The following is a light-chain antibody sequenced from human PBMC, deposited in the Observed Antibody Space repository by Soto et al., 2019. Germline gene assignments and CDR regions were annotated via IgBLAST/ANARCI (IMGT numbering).Light chain of an antibody. CDR2: EVT. CDR1: NSNLGDYNL. CDR3: SSFGSSSRLEV. J-gene: IGLJ1*01. Sequence: QSVLTQPASVSGSPGQSIAISCTGTNSNLGDYNLVSWFQQHPGEVPKLIIYEVTRRPSGVSNRFSGSKSGNTASLTISGLQAEDEAQYFCSSFGSSSRLEVFGTGTKVTVL. V-gene: IGLV2-23*02.